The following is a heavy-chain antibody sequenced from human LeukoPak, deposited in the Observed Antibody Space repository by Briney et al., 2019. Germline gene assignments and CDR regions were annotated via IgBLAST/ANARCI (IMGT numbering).Heavy chain of an antibody. CDR2: ISSSSSYI. J-gene: IGHJ4*02. V-gene: IGHV3-21*01. CDR1: GFTFSSYS. D-gene: IGHD3-3*01. Sequence: GGSLRLSCAASGFTFSSYSMNWVRQAPGKGLEWVSSISSSSSYIYYADSVKGRFTISRGNAKNSLYLQMNSLRAEDTAVYYCARDHPYLSERPYYDFWSGYYTRGDYFDYWGQGTLVTVSS. CDR3: ARDHPYLSERPYYDFWSGYYTRGDYFDY.